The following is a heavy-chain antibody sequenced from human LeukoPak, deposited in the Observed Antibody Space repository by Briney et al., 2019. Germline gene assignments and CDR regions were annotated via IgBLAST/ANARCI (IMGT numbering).Heavy chain of an antibody. CDR3: ARLGSDSSGWNRFDY. V-gene: IGHV1-18*01. CDR1: GYTFTSYG. J-gene: IGHJ4*02. Sequence: ASVKVSCKASGYTFTSYGISWVRQAPGQGLEWMGWISAYSGNTNYAQKLQGRVTMTTDTSTSTAYMELRSLRSDDTAVYYCARLGSDSSGWNRFDYWGQGTLVTVSS. CDR2: ISAYSGNT. D-gene: IGHD6-19*01.